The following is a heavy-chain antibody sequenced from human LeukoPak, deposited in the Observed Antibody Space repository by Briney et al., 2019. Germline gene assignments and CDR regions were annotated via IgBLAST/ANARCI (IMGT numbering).Heavy chain of an antibody. CDR2: SNPSSGDS. V-gene: IGHV1-2*02. CDR3: VTVKSAFDI. Sequence: ASVKVSCKASGYTFTVYYIHWVRQAPVQGLEWMGWSNPSSGDSKYAQKFQGRVTMTRDTSISTAYMELSSLRSDDTAVYYCVTVKSAFDIWGQGTMVTVSS. J-gene: IGHJ3*02. CDR1: GYTFTVYY. D-gene: IGHD3-16*02.